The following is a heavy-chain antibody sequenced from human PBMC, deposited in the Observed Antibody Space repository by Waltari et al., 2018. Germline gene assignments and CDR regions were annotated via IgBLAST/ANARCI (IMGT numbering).Heavy chain of an antibody. J-gene: IGHJ4*02. V-gene: IGHV4-39*01. D-gene: IGHD2-2*01. CDR1: GGSISSSSYY. Sequence: QLQLQESGPGLVKPSETLSLTCTVSGGSISSSSYYWGWIRQPPGKGLEWIGSIYYSGSTYYNPSLKSRVTISVDTSKNHFSLKLSSVTAADTAVYYCARQGLIVVVPAAIDYWGQGTLVTVSS. CDR2: IYYSGST. CDR3: ARQGLIVVVPAAIDY.